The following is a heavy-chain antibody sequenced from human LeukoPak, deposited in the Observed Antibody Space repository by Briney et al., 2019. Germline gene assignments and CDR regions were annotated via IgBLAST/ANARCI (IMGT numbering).Heavy chain of an antibody. CDR3: ARPEWIQGAFDI. V-gene: IGHV5-51*01. J-gene: IGHJ3*02. CDR1: GYSLTSYW. D-gene: IGHD5-18*01. CDR2: IYPGDPDT. Sequence: NLGESLKISCKGSGYSLTSYWIGWVRQMPGKGLEWMGIIYPGDPDTRYSPSFQGQVTISADKSISTAYLQWSSLKASDTAMYYCARPEWIQGAFDIWGQGTMVTVSS.